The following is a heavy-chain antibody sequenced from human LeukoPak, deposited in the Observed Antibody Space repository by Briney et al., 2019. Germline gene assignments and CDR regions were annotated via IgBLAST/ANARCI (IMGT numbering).Heavy chain of an antibody. D-gene: IGHD3-22*01. CDR3: ARAPSEIGGYYPEYFRH. CDR1: GFTFSTYW. J-gene: IGHJ1*01. Sequence: RGSLRLSCAASGFTFSTYWMHWVRQAPGKGLVWVSRIKSDGSTNYADSVKGRFTISRDNANNTLSLQMNSLRPEDTGVYYCARAPSEIGGYYPEYFRHWGQGTLVTVSS. V-gene: IGHV3-74*01. CDR2: IKSDGST.